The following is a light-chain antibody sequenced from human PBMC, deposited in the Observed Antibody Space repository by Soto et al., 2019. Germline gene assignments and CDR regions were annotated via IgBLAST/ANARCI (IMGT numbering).Light chain of an antibody. V-gene: IGKV1-27*01. CDR3: KKYNCAPPWT. Sequence: DIQMTQSPSSLSASVGDRVTITCRASQGISNYLAWYQQKPGKVPKLLIYAASTLQSGVPSRFSGSGSGTDFTLTISSLQPEDVATYYCKKYNCAPPWTFGQGTKVEIK. CDR2: AAS. CDR1: QGISNY. J-gene: IGKJ1*01.